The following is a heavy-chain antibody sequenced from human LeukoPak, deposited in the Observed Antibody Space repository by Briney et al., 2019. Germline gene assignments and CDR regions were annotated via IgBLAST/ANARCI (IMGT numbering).Heavy chain of an antibody. CDR1: GGSISSYY. D-gene: IGHD4-17*01. V-gene: IGHV4-4*07. CDR3: AILTSVYGEGDY. CDR2: IYTSGST. J-gene: IGHJ4*02. Sequence: MTSETLSLTCTVSGGSISSYYWSWIRQPAGKGLEWIGRIYTSGSTNYNPSLKSRVTMSVDTSKNQFSLKLSSVTAADTAVYYCAILTSVYGEGDYWGQGTLVTVSS.